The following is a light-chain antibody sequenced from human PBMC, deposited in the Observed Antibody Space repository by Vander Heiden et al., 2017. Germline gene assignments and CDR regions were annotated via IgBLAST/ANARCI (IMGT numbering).Light chain of an antibody. CDR1: QSVSSY. J-gene: IGKJ5*01. Sequence: EIVLTQSPATLSLSPGERATLSCRASQSVSSYLAWYQQKPGQAPRLLIYDASNRATGIPARFSGSGSGTDFTLTISSLEPEDFAVYHCQQRNNWPINVGQGTLLEMK. CDR3: QQRNNWPIN. CDR2: DAS. V-gene: IGKV3-11*01.